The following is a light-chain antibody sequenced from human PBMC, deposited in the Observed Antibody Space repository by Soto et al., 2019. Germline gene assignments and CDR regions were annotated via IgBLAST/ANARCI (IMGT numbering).Light chain of an antibody. CDR1: QSISSY. V-gene: IGKV1-39*01. Sequence: DIEPAKSPSSLSASVGDSLAITCRASQSISSYLNWYQQKPGKAPKLRIYAASSLQSGVPSRFSGSGAGTDFTLTSSSLQPEDFATYFCQQSYSTPWTFGQGTKVDIK. J-gene: IGKJ1*01. CDR2: AAS. CDR3: QQSYSTPWT.